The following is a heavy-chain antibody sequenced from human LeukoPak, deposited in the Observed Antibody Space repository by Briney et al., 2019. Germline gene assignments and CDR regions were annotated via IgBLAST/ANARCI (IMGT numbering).Heavy chain of an antibody. J-gene: IGHJ4*02. CDR2: ISYDGSNK. Sequence: GGSLRLSCATSGFTFSSYGMHWVRHAPGKGLEWVAVISYDGSNKCYADSVKGRFTISRDNSKNTLYLQMNSLRAEDTAVYYCAKYDSSGYYYGAAFDYWGQGTLVTVSS. V-gene: IGHV3-30*18. CDR3: AKYDSSGYYYGAAFDY. D-gene: IGHD3-22*01. CDR1: GFTFSSYG.